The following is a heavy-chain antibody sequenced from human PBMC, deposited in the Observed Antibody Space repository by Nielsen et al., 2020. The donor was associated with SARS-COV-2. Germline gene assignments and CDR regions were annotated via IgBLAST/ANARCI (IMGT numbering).Heavy chain of an antibody. V-gene: IGHV3-7*01. J-gene: IGHJ6*02. CDR3: ARDSLVFGGMDV. CDR1: GFTFSSYS. Sequence: GESLKISCAASGFTFSSYSMNWVRQAPGKGLEWVANIKQDGSEKYYVDSVKGRFTISRDNAKNSLYLQMNSLRAEDTAVYYCARDSLVFGGMDVWGQGTTVTVSS. D-gene: IGHD3-10*02. CDR2: IKQDGSEK.